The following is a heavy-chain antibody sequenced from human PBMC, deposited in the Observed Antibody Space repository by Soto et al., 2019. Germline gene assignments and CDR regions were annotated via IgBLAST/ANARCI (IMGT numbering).Heavy chain of an antibody. CDR3: ARGISMLVVVQTDAPDKYYFDS. CDR2: INHSGST. D-gene: IGHD2-8*02. CDR1: GGSFSGYY. V-gene: IGHV4-34*01. Sequence: SETLSLTCAVYGGSFSGYYWTWIRQPPGKGLEWIGQINHSGSTNYNPSLRSRVTISVDTSKNQFSLKLSSVTAADTAVYYCARGISMLVVVQTDAPDKYYFDSWGLGTLVTVSS. J-gene: IGHJ4*02.